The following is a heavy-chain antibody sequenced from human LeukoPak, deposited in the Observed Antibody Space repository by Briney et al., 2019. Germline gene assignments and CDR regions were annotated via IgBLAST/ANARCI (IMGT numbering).Heavy chain of an antibody. CDR1: GYTFTGYY. CDR3: ARLGGGNPTDLDY. Sequence: GASVKVSCKASGYTFTGYYMHWVRQAPGQGLEWMGWINPNSGGTNYAQKFQGRVTMTRDTSISTAYMELSSLRSEDTAVYYCARLGGGNPTDLDYWGQGTLVTVSS. J-gene: IGHJ4*02. CDR2: INPNSGGT. D-gene: IGHD4-23*01. V-gene: IGHV1-2*02.